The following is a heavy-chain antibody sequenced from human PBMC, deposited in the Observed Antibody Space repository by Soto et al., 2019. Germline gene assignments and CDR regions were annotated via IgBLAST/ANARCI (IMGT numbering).Heavy chain of an antibody. CDR2: IYHDGPT. V-gene: IGHV3-74*01. CDR1: GFTFRNYW. CDR3: VRDRHGDY. J-gene: IGHJ4*02. Sequence: EVQLVESGGGLVQPGGSLRLSCAGSGFTFRNYWMHWVRQAPGKGLVWVSRIYHDGPTDYAVSVRCRFTISRDNSENTLYLQMNSLRPEDTAVYYCVRDRHGDYWGQGTLVTVSS.